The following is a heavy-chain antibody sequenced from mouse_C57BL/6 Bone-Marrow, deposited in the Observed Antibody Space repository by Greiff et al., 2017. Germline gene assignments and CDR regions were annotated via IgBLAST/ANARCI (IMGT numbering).Heavy chain of an antibody. V-gene: IGHV1-39*01. D-gene: IGHD1-1*01. CDR1: GYSFTDYN. CDR3: AGGGYGGSYEGDY. J-gene: IGHJ2*01. CDR2: INPNYGTT. Sequence: EVQLQQSGPELVKPGASVKISCTASGYSFTDYNMNWVKQSNGKSLEWIGVINPNYGTTSYNQKFKGKATLTVDQSSSTAYMQLNSLTSEDSAVYYCAGGGYGGSYEGDYWGQGTTLTVSS.